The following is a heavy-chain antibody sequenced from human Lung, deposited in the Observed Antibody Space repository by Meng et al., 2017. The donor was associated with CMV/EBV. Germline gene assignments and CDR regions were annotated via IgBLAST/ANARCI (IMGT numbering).Heavy chain of an antibody. J-gene: IGHJ3*01. CDR3: AKGGGRYYDDAFDV. D-gene: IGHD2/OR15-2a*01. V-gene: IGHV3-23*03. CDR1: GFTFSTYA. Sequence: GGSXRLSCAASGFTFSTYAMSWVRQAPGKGLEWVSLIHNDVIHYADSVKGRFTISRDNSKNSLYLQMNSLRAEDTALYYCAKGGGRYYDDAFDVWGQGTMVTVSS. CDR2: IHNDVI.